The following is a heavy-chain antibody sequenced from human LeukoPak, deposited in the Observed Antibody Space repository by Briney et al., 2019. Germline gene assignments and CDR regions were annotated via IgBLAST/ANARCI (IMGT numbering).Heavy chain of an antibody. V-gene: IGHV4-59*08. CDR1: GGSISTYY. J-gene: IGHJ4*02. Sequence: SETLSLTCTVSGGSISTYYWSWIRQPPGKGLEWIGYIYYTGTTNYNPPLKSRVAISVDTSKNQFSLKLSSVTAADTAVYYCASLSEIVVVPAARDYWGQGTLVTVSS. CDR2: IYYTGTT. D-gene: IGHD2-2*01. CDR3: ASLSEIVVVPAARDY.